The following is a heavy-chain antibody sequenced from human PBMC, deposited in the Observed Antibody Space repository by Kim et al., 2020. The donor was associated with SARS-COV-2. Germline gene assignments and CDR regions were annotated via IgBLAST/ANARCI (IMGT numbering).Heavy chain of an antibody. V-gene: IGHV4-34*01. D-gene: IGHD6-13*01. CDR2: INHSGST. J-gene: IGHJ4*02. Sequence: SETLSLTCAVYGGSFSGYYWSWIRQPPGKGLEWIGEINHSGSTNYNPSLKSRATISVDTSKNQFSLKLSSVTAADTTVYYCPRGGAAAGSAYFDYWGPGT. CDR1: GGSFSGYY. CDR3: PRGGAAAGSAYFDY.